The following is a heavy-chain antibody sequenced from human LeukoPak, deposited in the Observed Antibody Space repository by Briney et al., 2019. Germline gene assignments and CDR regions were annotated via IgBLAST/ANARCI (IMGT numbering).Heavy chain of an antibody. CDR2: IYSAGNT. V-gene: IGHV3-53*04. J-gene: IGHJ4*02. CDR3: ARGGTPGYSSGRIDY. CDR1: GFTVSSNY. D-gene: IGHD6-19*01. Sequence: PGGSLRLSCVASGFTVSSNYMSWVRQAPGKGLGWVSVIYSAGNTYYADSVKGRFTISRHNPENTLYLHMNSLRVEDTAVYFCARGGTPGYSSGRIDYWGQGTLVTVSS.